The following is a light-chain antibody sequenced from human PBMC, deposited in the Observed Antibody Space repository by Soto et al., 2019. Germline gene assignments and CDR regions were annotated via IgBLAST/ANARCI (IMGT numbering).Light chain of an antibody. CDR3: NSHTSSTFWV. CDR1: NSDVGGYDL. J-gene: IGLJ3*02. Sequence: QSALTQPASVSGSPGQSITISCTGTNSDVGGYDLVSWYQLHPGKAPKLIIYEVSNRPSGVSNRFSGSKSGNTASLTISGLQAEDEADYYCNSHTSSTFWVFGGGTKLTVL. V-gene: IGLV2-14*01. CDR2: EVS.